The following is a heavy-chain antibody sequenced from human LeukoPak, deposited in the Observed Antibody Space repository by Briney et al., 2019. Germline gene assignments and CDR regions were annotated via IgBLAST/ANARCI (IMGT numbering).Heavy chain of an antibody. CDR1: GFTFSSYA. D-gene: IGHD6-13*01. CDR2: ISYDGSNK. V-gene: IGHV3-30*04. Sequence: GRSLRLSCAASGFTFSSYAMHWVRQAPGEGLEWVAVISYDGSNKYYADSVKGRFTISRDNSKNTLYLQMNSLRAEDTAVYYCVRAIAAAGPYYFDYWGQGTLVTVSS. CDR3: VRAIAAAGPYYFDY. J-gene: IGHJ4*02.